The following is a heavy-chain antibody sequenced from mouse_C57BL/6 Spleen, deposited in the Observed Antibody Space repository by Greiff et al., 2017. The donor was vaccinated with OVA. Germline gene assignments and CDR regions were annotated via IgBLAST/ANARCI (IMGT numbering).Heavy chain of an antibody. CDR3: ASYYGNRDY. Sequence: QVQLQQSGAELVKPGASVKLSCKASGYTFTSYWMHWVKQMPGQGLEWIGMIHPNSGSTNYNEKFKSKATLTVDKSSSTAYMQLSSLTSEDSAVYYCASYYGNRDYWGQGTSVTVSS. D-gene: IGHD2-10*01. J-gene: IGHJ4*01. V-gene: IGHV1-64*01. CDR2: IHPNSGST. CDR1: GYTFTSYW.